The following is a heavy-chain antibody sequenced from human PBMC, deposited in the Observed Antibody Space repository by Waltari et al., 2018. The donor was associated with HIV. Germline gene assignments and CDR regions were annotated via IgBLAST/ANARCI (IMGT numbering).Heavy chain of an antibody. J-gene: IGHJ4*02. D-gene: IGHD6-19*01. CDR2: IYYSGSN. V-gene: IGHV4-39*01. CDR3: ARLRGSVAGLPGWLYFDY. Sequence: QLQLQESGPGLVKPSETLSLTCPVSGGSISISSYSWGWIRQPPGKGLEWIGSIYYSGSNYYNPSLKSRVTISVDTSKNQFSLKLSSVTAADTAVYYCARLRGSVAGLPGWLYFDYWGQGTLVTVSS. CDR1: GGSISISSYS.